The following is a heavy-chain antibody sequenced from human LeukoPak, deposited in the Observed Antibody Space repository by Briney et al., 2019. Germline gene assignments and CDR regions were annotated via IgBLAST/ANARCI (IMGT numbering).Heavy chain of an antibody. Sequence: SETLSLTCAVSGYSISSGYYWGWIRQPPGKGLERIGSIYHSGSTYYNPSLKSRVTISVDTSKNQSSLKLSSVTAADTAVYCCARKSWFGELLFDYWGQGTLVTVSS. CDR1: GYSISSGYY. D-gene: IGHD3-10*01. CDR2: IYHSGST. V-gene: IGHV4-38-2*01. CDR3: ARKSWFGELLFDY. J-gene: IGHJ4*02.